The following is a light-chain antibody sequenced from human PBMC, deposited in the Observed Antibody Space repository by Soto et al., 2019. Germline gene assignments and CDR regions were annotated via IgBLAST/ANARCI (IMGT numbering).Light chain of an antibody. CDR1: QSLTHSSGYND. CDR3: MQPLQTLIT. J-gene: IGKJ5*01. Sequence: EIVLTQSPLSLSVSPGEPASISCRSSQSLTHSSGYNDLDWYLLKSGQPPQLVIYLGSNRGSGVPDRFSGSGSGTHFTLTISRVETEDAGVYFCMQPLQTLITFGQGTRLEIQ. CDR2: LGS. V-gene: IGKV2-28*01.